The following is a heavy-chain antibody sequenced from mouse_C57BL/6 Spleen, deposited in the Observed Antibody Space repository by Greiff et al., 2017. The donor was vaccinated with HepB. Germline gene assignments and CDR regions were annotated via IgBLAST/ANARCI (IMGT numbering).Heavy chain of an antibody. CDR2: IYPRSGNT. V-gene: IGHV1-81*01. CDR3: ASLYRAMDY. CDR1: GYTFTSYG. D-gene: IGHD2-14*01. Sequence: QVQLQQSGAELARPGASVKLSCKASGYTFTSYGISWVKQRTGQGLEWIGEIYPRSGNTYYNEKFKGKATLTADKSSSTAYMELRSLTSEDSAVYFCASLYRAMDYWGQGTSVTVSS. J-gene: IGHJ4*01.